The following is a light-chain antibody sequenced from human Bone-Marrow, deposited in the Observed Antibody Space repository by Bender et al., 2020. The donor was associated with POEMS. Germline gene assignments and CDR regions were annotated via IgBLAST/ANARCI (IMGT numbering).Light chain of an antibody. CDR1: SSNIGDYY. CDR3: RTRESSQSAANV. J-gene: IGLJ1*01. Sequence: QSVLTQPPSVSAAPGQDVTISCSGSSSNIGDYYVSWYQQLPGTAPTLLIYDNDKRPSGSPDRFSGSKSGTSATLAIAGLQNGNEADYYCRTRESSQSAANVFGNGTTVTII. V-gene: IGLV1-51*01. CDR2: DND.